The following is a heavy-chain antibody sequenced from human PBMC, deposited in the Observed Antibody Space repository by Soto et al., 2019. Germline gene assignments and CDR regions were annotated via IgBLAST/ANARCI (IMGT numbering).Heavy chain of an antibody. J-gene: IGHJ1*01. D-gene: IGHD6-13*01. CDR1: GYTFTSYY. CDR2: INPRRGST. CDR3: SRGPISSVGKY. V-gene: IGHV1-46*01. Sequence: GSVKVSCKASGYTFTSYYMHWVRQAPGQGLEWMGLINPRRGSTTYAQRFQGRVTMARDTSTSRVYVELSSLRFDDTAVYYCSRGPISSVGKYWGQGSRVAVNS.